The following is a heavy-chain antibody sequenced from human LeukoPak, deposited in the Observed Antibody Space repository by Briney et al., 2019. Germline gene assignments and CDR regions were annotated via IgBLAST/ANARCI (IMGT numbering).Heavy chain of an antibody. D-gene: IGHD6-19*01. CDR1: GYSFTSYW. J-gene: IGHJ5*02. CDR2: IYPGDSDT. CDR3: ARQVAGTGNWFDP. Sequence: GESLKISCKGSGYSFTSYWIGWVRQMPGKALEWMGIIYPGDSDTRYSPSFQGQVTISADKSISTACLQWSSLKASDTAMYYCARQVAGTGNWFDPWGQGTLVTVSS. V-gene: IGHV5-51*01.